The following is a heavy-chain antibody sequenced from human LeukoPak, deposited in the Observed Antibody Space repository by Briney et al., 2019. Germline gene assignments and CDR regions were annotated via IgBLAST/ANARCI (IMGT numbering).Heavy chain of an antibody. CDR2: IIPILGMA. D-gene: IGHD3-22*01. CDR1: GGTFSSYA. V-gene: IGHV1-69*04. J-gene: IGHJ2*01. Sequence: SVKVSCKASGGTFSSYAISWVRQAPGQGLEWMGRIIPILGMANYAQKFQGRVTITADKSTSTAYMELSSLRSEDTAVYYCAREQNLNYYEEPRRYFDLWGRGTLVTVSS. CDR3: AREQNLNYYEEPRRYFDL.